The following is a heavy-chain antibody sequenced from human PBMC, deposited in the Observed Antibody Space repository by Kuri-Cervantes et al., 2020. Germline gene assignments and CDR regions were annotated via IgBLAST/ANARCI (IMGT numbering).Heavy chain of an antibody. CDR1: GYTFSNYA. Sequence: ASVKVSCKASGYTFSNYAMHWVRQAPGQDLEWMGCINLSGGNTYYAHKYEGRVTMTRDTSTGTVYMELSSLRSEDTAVYYCARERGQTSYFDYWGQGTLVTVSS. CDR3: ARERGQTSYFDY. CDR2: INLSGGNT. D-gene: IGHD3-16*01. V-gene: IGHV1-46*01. J-gene: IGHJ4*02.